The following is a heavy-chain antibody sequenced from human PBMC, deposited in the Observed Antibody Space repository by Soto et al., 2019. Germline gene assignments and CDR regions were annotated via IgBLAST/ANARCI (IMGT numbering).Heavy chain of an antibody. CDR2: ISSSSDTI. D-gene: IGHD1-26*01. V-gene: IGHV3-48*02. Sequence: EVQLVESGGGLVQPGGSLRLSCAASGLTFSSCSMSWVRQAPGKGLEGVSYISSSSDTIYYADSVKDRFTISRDNARKSLHLQMNSLRDEDTAVYFCARSCTGTYYADYWGQGTLVTVSS. CDR3: ARSCTGTYYADY. CDR1: GLTFSSCS. J-gene: IGHJ4*02.